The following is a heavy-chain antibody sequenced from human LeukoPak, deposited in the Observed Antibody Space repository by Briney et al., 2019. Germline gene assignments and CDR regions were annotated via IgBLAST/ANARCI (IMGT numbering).Heavy chain of an antibody. J-gene: IGHJ4*02. CDR3: ARVPHSSGYPYYFDY. Sequence: PGGSLRLSCAASGFTFSSYSMSWVRQAPGKGLEWVSSISSSSSYIYYAGSVKGRFTISRDNAKNSLYLQMNSLRTEDTAVYYCARVPHSSGYPYYFDYWGQGTLVTVSS. CDR2: ISSSSSYI. V-gene: IGHV3-21*01. D-gene: IGHD3-22*01. CDR1: GFTFSSYS.